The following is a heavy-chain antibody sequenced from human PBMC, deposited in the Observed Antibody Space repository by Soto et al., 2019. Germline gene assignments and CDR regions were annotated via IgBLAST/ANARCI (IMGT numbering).Heavy chain of an antibody. D-gene: IGHD3-16*01. V-gene: IGHV3-21*01. CDR1: GFTFSSYS. Sequence: EVQLVESGGGLAKPGGSLRLSCAASGFTFSSYSMNWVRQAPGKGLEWVSSISSSSSYIYYADSVKGRFTISRDNAKNSLYLQMNSLRAEDTAVYYCARDWGGEGTFDYWGQGTLVTVSS. J-gene: IGHJ4*02. CDR2: ISSSSSYI. CDR3: ARDWGGEGTFDY.